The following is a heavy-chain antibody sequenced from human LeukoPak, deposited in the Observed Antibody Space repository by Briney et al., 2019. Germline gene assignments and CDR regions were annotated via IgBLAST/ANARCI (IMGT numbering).Heavy chain of an antibody. CDR3: VRDGVGAPPFDY. D-gene: IGHD1-26*01. J-gene: IGHJ4*02. V-gene: IGHV3-74*01. CDR2: IYVDGRTT. Sequence: GGSLRLSCVASGFTFSNYWMHWVRQPPGKGLVWVSRIYVDGRTTNYADSVKGRFTISRDNAKNTLLLQMNSLRAEDTAVYYCVRDGVGAPPFDYWGQGVLVTVSS. CDR1: GFTFSNYW.